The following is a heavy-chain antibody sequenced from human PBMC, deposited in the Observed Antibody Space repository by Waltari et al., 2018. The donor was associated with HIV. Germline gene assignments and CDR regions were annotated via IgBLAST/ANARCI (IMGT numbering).Heavy chain of an antibody. Sequence: QVQLVQSGAEVKKPGASVKVSCKASGYTFSDYYVHWVRQAPGQGLEWMGWINPDSGGTDHAQKFQGRVTMTRDTSISTAYMELSSLTSDDTAIYYCARRVPHDYWGQGALVTVSS. CDR2: INPDSGGT. CDR3: ARRVPHDY. CDR1: GYTFSDYY. V-gene: IGHV1-2*02. J-gene: IGHJ4*02.